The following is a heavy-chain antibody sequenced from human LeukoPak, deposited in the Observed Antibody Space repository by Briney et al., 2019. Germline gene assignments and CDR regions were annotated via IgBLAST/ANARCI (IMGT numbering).Heavy chain of an antibody. CDR3: ARGDLVTRRFDY. CDR2: IYTSGST. V-gene: IGHV4-4*07. J-gene: IGHJ4*02. Sequence: SETLSLTXTVSGGSISSYYWSWIRQPAGKGLEWIGRIYTSGSTNYNPSLKSRVTMSVDTSKNQFSLKLSSVTAADTAVYYCARGDLVTRRFDYWGQGTLVTVSS. CDR1: GGSISSYY. D-gene: IGHD4-23*01.